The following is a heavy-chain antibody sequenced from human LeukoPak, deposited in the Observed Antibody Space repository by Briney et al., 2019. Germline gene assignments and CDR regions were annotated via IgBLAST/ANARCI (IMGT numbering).Heavy chain of an antibody. Sequence: GASVKVSCKVSGYTLTELSMHWVRQAPGKGLEWMGGFDPEDGETIYAQKFQGRVTMTEDTSTDTAYMELSSLRSEDTAVYYCATVLLWFGELFLYFDYWGQGTLVTVSS. J-gene: IGHJ4*02. D-gene: IGHD3-10*01. CDR2: FDPEDGET. V-gene: IGHV1-24*01. CDR1: GYTLTELS. CDR3: ATVLLWFGELFLYFDY.